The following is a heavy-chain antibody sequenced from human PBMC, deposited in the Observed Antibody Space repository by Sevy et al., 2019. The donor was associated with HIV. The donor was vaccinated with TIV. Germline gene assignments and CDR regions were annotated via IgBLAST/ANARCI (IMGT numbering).Heavy chain of an antibody. CDR1: GFTFCSYW. CDR3: VASNTWVDH. J-gene: IGHJ5*02. V-gene: IGHV3-74*01. Sequence: GGSLRLSCATSGFTFCSYWMHWVRQAPGKGLVWVSGVNSDGSGTNYADSVKGRFTISRDSAKNTLCLQMNSLRAEDTAVYFCVASNTWVDHWGQGTLVTVSS. D-gene: IGHD2-2*01. CDR2: VNSDGSGT.